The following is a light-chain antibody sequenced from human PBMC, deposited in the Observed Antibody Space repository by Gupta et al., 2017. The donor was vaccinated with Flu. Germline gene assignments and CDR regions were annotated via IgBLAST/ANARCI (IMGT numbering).Light chain of an antibody. Sequence: SSEVGCYTYVSWYHHHPGKAPKLMIFYVNNRPSGVSTRFSGSKSGNTASLPISGLQAEDEADYYCSSYTSSTTWVFGGGTKLTVL. CDR2: YVN. CDR1: SSEVGCYTY. CDR3: SSYTSSTTWV. J-gene: IGLJ3*02. V-gene: IGLV2-14*03.